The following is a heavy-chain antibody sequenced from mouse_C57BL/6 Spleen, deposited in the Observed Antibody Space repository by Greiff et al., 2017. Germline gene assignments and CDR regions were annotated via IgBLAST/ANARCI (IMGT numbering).Heavy chain of an antibody. J-gene: IGHJ4*01. V-gene: IGHV1-80*01. D-gene: IGHD1-1*01. Sequence: VKLVESGAELVKPGASVKISCKASGYAFSSYWMNWVKQRPGKGLEGRGQIYPGDGDTNYNGKFKGKATLSADKSSSTAYMQLSSLTSEDSAVYFCARRDYGSSSYYSMDYWGQGTSVTVSS. CDR3: ARRDYGSSSYYSMDY. CDR2: IYPGDGDT. CDR1: GYAFSSYW.